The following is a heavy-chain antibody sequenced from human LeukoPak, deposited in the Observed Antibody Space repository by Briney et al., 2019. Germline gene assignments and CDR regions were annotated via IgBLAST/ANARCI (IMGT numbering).Heavy chain of an antibody. J-gene: IGHJ6*03. CDR1: GGFVSNNY. Sequence: KPSETLSLACTVSGGFVSNNYWSWIRQSPGKRLEWIGCMYYTGSTNYNPFLESRVTISVDTSKKQLSLKLTSVTAADTAVYYCAREVMVYTIPLNYYYLDVWGRGTTVTVSS. V-gene: IGHV4-59*02. CDR3: AREVMVYTIPLNYYYLDV. D-gene: IGHD2-8*01. CDR2: MYYTGST.